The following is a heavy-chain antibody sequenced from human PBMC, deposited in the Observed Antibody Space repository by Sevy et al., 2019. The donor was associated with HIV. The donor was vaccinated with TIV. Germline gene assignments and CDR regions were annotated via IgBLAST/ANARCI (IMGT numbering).Heavy chain of an antibody. CDR1: GFNFRTYS. Sequence: GGSLRLSCAASGFNFRTYSMNWVRQAPGKGLEWLSSISDDSRYIYYSDSVKGRFTISRANAKNLLFLQVNNLRVEDTAIYYCARDFTIFGVVSGIDYWVQGNLVTVSS. CDR3: ARDFTIFGVVSGIDY. V-gene: IGHV3-21*04. D-gene: IGHD3-3*01. CDR2: ISDDSRYI. J-gene: IGHJ4*01.